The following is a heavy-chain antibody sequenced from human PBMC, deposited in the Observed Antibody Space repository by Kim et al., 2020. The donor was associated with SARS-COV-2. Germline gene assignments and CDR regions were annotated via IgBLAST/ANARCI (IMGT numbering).Heavy chain of an antibody. CDR3: AKDRSNVGSSPPFDY. J-gene: IGHJ4*02. CDR2: ISGSGGST. V-gene: IGHV3-23*01. Sequence: GGSLRLSCAASGFTFSSYAMSWVRQAPGKGLEWVSAISGSGGSTYYADSVKGRFTISRDNSKNTLYLQMNSLRAEDTAVYYCAKDRSNVGSSPPFDYWGQGTLVTVSS. CDR1: GFTFSSYA. D-gene: IGHD6-6*01.